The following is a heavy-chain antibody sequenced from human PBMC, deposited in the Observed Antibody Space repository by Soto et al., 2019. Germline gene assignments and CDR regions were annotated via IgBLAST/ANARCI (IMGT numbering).Heavy chain of an antibody. Sequence: QVQLQESGPGLVKPSQTLSLTCTVSGGSISSGGYYWSWIRQHPGKGLEWIGYIYYSGSTYYNPYLTSPVTISVDTSKNQCSLKLSSVTAADTAVYYCARDRGYYDSSGYYFDYWGQGTLVTVSS. V-gene: IGHV4-31*01. CDR3: ARDRGYYDSSGYYFDY. D-gene: IGHD3-22*01. CDR2: IYYSGST. CDR1: GGSISSGGYY. J-gene: IGHJ4*02.